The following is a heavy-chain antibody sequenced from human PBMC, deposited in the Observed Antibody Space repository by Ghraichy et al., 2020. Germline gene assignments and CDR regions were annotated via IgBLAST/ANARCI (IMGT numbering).Heavy chain of an antibody. CDR3: ARDRAVSATAEYSFDY. CDR1: GGSIRSVGYY. J-gene: IGHJ4*02. D-gene: IGHD1-1*01. Sequence: SETLSLTCTVSGGSIRSVGYYWSWIRQHPGKGLEWIGYSYYSGSTHYNPSLNSRVTISVDTSKNQFSLNLNLVTAADTAVYYCARDRAVSATAEYSFDYWGQGILVTVSS. V-gene: IGHV4-31*03. CDR2: SYYSGST.